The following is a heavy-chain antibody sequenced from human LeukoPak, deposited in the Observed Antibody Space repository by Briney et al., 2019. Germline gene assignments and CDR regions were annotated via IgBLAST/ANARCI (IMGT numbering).Heavy chain of an antibody. CDR2: ISYDGSNK. CDR3: ARDLYGDGDY. CDR1: GFTFSSYA. Sequence: GRSLRLSCAASGFTFSSYAMHWVRQAPGKGLEWVAVISYDGSNKYYADSVKGRFTISRDNSKNTLYLQMNSLRAEDTAVYYCARDLYGDGDYWGQGTLVTVSS. D-gene: IGHD4-17*01. V-gene: IGHV3-30-3*01. J-gene: IGHJ4*02.